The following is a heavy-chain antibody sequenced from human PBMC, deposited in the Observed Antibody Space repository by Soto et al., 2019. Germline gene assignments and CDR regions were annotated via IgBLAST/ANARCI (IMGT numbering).Heavy chain of an antibody. J-gene: IGHJ4*02. CDR2: ISSSSSTI. D-gene: IGHD3-22*01. CDR3: ARDGYYYDSSGYYRQEDFDY. Sequence: GGSLRLSCAASGFTFSSYSMNWVRQAPGKGLEWVSYISSSSSTIYYADSVKGRFTISRDNAKNSLYLQMNSLRDEDTAVYYCARDGYYYDSSGYYRQEDFDYWGQGTLVTVSS. CDR1: GFTFSSYS. V-gene: IGHV3-48*02.